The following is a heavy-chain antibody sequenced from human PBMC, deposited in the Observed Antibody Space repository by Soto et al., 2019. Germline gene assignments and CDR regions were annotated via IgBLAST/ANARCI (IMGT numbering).Heavy chain of an antibody. J-gene: IGHJ4*02. Sequence: EVQLVESGGGLVQPGGSLRLSCAASGFPFSNSWMSWVRQAPGKGLVWVSRINGDGSSTNYADSVKGRFTISRDNAMKTLHLQMHSLRVEDTAVYYCVRDFRWGQGTLVTVSS. CDR1: GFPFSNSW. V-gene: IGHV3-74*01. CDR2: INGDGSST. CDR3: VRDFR.